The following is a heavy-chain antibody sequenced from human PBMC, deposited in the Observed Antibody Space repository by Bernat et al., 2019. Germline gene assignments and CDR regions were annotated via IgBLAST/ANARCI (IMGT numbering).Heavy chain of an antibody. V-gene: IGHV3-30-3*01. Sequence: VQLVESGGGVVQPGRSLRLSCAVSGFTFSSYSIHWVRQAPGEGLEWVAVISYDGGNKYYADSVKGRFTLSRDNSKNTLYMQMNSLTPEDTAVYYCARVLYKWNLGDAFDIWGQGTMVTVSS. D-gene: IGHD1-7*01. J-gene: IGHJ3*02. CDR3: ARVLYKWNLGDAFDI. CDR1: GFTFSSYS. CDR2: ISYDGGNK.